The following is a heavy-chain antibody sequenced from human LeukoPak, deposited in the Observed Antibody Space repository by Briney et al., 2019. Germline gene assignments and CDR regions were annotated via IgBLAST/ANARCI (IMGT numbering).Heavy chain of an antibody. J-gene: IGHJ3*02. CDR1: GGSISSVNYY. V-gene: IGHV4-61*02. CDR3: ARDLRHYDFWSGYYTDAFDI. Sequence: SQTLSLTCTVSGGSISSVNYYWSWIRQPAGKGLEWIGRIYTRGSINYNPSLKSRVTISVDTSKNQFSLKLTSVTAADTAVYYCARDLRHYDFWSGYYTDAFDIWGQGTMVTVSS. D-gene: IGHD3-3*01. CDR2: IYTRGSI.